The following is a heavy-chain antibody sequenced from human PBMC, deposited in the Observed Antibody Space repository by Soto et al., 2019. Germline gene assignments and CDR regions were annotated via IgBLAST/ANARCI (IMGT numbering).Heavy chain of an antibody. J-gene: IGHJ4*02. CDR3: AVDTAMAGD. V-gene: IGHV1-69*01. D-gene: IGHD5-18*01. CDR2: IIPIFGTA. Sequence: QVQLVQSGAEVKKPGSSVKVSCKASGGTFSSYAISWVRQAPGQGLEWMGGIIPIFGTANYAQKFQGRVTITADESTSTAYMELSGRGSEDTGVYYCAVDTAMAGDWGQGTLVTVSS. CDR1: GGTFSSYA.